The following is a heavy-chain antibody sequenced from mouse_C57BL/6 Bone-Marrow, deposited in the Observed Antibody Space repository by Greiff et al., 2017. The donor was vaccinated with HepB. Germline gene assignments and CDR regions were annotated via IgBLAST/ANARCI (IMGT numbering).Heavy chain of an antibody. CDR1: GYTFTNYW. Sequence: QVQLKQSGAELVRPGTSVKMSCKASGYTFTNYWMGWAKQRPGHGLEWIGDIYPGGGYTNYNEKFKGKATLTADKSSSTAYMQFSSLTSDDSAIYYCASWVRGTYDYDWYFDVWGTGTTVTVSS. J-gene: IGHJ1*03. D-gene: IGHD2-4*01. CDR2: IYPGGGYT. V-gene: IGHV1-63*01. CDR3: ASWVRGTYDYDWYFDV.